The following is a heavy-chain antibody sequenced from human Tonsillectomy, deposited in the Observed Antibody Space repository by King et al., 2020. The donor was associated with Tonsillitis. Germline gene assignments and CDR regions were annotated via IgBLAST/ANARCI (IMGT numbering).Heavy chain of an antibody. CDR1: GDSLTSGGYF. J-gene: IGHJ4*02. D-gene: IGHD4-17*01. CDR2: IYHSGPT. V-gene: IGHV4-31*03. CDR3: ARNRDYGDYVDF. Sequence: QLQESGPGLVRPSQTLSLICSFSGDSLTSGGYFFRWIRQPPHKGLEWIGAIYHSGPTYPTPSLRCRLFMSVDTSKNQFSLRLTSVTAADTAVYYCARNRDYGDYVDFWGQGTLVAVSS.